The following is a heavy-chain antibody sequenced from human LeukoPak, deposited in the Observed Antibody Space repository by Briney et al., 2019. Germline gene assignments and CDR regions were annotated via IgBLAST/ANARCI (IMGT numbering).Heavy chain of an antibody. CDR2: LSGSSEAT. CDR3: ARDRHIAAAGYYFDY. V-gene: IGHV3-23*01. CDR1: GFTFGSYA. Sequence: PGGSLRLSCAASGFTFGSYAMSWVRQAPGKGLEWVSSLSGSSEATYYADSLKGRFTISRDSSKSTLYLQMNSLRVEDTAVYYCARDRHIAAAGYYFDYWGQGTLVTVSS. J-gene: IGHJ4*02. D-gene: IGHD6-25*01.